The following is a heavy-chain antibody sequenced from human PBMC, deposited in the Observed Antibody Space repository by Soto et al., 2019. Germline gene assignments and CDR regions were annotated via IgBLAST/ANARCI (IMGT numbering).Heavy chain of an antibody. D-gene: IGHD2-2*01. CDR3: TRAGGDIVVVPTVY. J-gene: IGHJ4*02. CDR2: INPSGGST. Sequence: GASVKVSCKASGYTFTSYYMHWVRQAPGQGLEWMGIINPSGGSTSHAQKFQGRVTMTRDTSTSTVHMELSSLRSDDTAVYYCTRAGGDIVVVPTVYWGQGTLVTVSS. CDR1: GYTFTSYY. V-gene: IGHV1-46*03.